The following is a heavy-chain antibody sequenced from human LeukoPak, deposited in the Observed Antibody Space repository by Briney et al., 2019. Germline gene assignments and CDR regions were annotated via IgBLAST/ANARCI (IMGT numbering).Heavy chain of an antibody. J-gene: IGHJ4*02. CDR1: GGSISSYY. D-gene: IGHD1-26*01. CDR2: IYYSGST. CDR3: AREEAFGSGSFDY. Sequence: SETLSLTCTVSGGSISSYYWGWIRQPPGKGLEWIGSIYYSGSTNYNPSLKSRVTISVDTSKNQFSLKLGSVTAADAAVYYCAREEAFGSGSFDYWGQGTLVTVSS. V-gene: IGHV4-59*01.